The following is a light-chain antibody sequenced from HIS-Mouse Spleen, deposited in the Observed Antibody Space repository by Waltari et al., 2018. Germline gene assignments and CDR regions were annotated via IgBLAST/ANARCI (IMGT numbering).Light chain of an antibody. Sequence: SYELTQPPSVSVSPGQTARITCSGDALPKKYAYWYQQKSGQAPVLVIYEDSKRPSGIHERFSGSSSGTMATLTISGAQVEDEADYYCYSTDSSGNHRVFGGRTTLTVL. CDR2: EDS. CDR1: ALPKKY. J-gene: IGLJ2*01. CDR3: YSTDSSGNHRV. V-gene: IGLV3-10*01.